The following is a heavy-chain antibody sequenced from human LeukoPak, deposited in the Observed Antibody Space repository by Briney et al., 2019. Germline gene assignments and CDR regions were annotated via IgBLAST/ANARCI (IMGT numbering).Heavy chain of an antibody. Sequence: GGSLRLSCAASGFTFSAFILSWVRQTPGKGLEWVSSISSRSNYIYYANPVKGRFTISRDSAGYFATNSLYLQMNSLRPADTAVYFCARAVAVSGGGYYFDYWGQGTLVTVSS. CDR2: ISSRSNYI. D-gene: IGHD6-19*01. J-gene: IGHJ4*03. V-gene: IGHV3-21*01. CDR3: ARAVAVSGGGYYFDY. CDR1: GFTFSAFI.